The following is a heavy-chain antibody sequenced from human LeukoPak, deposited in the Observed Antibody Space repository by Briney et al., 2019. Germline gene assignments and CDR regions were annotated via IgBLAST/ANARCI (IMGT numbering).Heavy chain of an antibody. CDR1: GYTFTDYF. J-gene: IGHJ6*03. Sequence: ASVKVSCKASGYTFTDYFLHWVRQAPGQGLEWMGWINPNSGGTNYAQKFQGRVTMTRDTSISTAYMELSRLRSDDTAVYYCARVRPSSSWYYYYYMDVWGKGTTVTVSS. CDR3: ARVRPSSSWYYYYYMDV. V-gene: IGHV1-2*02. CDR2: INPNSGGT. D-gene: IGHD6-13*01.